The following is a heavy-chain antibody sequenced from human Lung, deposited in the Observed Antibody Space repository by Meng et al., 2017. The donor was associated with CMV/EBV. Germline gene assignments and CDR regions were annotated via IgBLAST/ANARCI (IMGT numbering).Heavy chain of an antibody. CDR1: GFTFSNSD. CDR3: AKDRFIVLVPASQGMDV. J-gene: IGHJ6*02. V-gene: IGHV3-30*02. D-gene: IGHD2-2*01. CDR2: IRFDGSNK. Sequence: GESXKISCAASGFTFSNSDMHWVRQAPGKGLEWVAFIRFDGSNKLYPDSVKGRFTISRDNSKNTLYLQMNSLGAEDTAVYYCAKDRFIVLVPASQGMDVWGQGTTVTVSS.